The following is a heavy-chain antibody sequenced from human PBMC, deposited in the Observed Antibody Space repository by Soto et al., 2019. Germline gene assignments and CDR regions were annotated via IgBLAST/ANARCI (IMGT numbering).Heavy chain of an antibody. CDR2: IYGSGST. Sequence: SETLSLTCTVSGGSISSYYWSWIRQPPGKGLEWIGYIYGSGSTNYNPSLKSRVTISVDTSKNQFSLKLSSVTAADTAVYYCARNPCGGSGGSCYSGGYYYYYYGMDVWGQGTTVTVSS. V-gene: IGHV4-59*01. D-gene: IGHD2-15*01. CDR3: ARNPCGGSGGSCYSGGYYYYYYGMDV. CDR1: GGSISSYY. J-gene: IGHJ6*02.